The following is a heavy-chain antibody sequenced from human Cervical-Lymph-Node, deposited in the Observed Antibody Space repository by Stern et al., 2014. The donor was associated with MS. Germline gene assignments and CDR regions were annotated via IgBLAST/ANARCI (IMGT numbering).Heavy chain of an antibody. Sequence: QLQLQESGPGLVKPSETLSLTCTVSGGSISSSSYYWGWIRQPPGKGLEWIGSIYYSGSTYYNPALKSRVTISVDTSQTQFYLKLSSVTAADTAVYYCARAMVRGANFDYWGQGTLVTVSS. J-gene: IGHJ4*02. CDR3: ARAMVRGANFDY. CDR1: GGSISSSSYY. CDR2: IYYSGST. V-gene: IGHV4-39*01. D-gene: IGHD3-10*01.